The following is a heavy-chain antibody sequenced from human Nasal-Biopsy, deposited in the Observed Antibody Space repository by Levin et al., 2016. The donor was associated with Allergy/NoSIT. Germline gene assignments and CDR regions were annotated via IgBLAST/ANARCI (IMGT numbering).Heavy chain of an antibody. CDR2: ISSSPGYI. Sequence: GSLRLSCAASGFSFSTYTMNWVRQAPGKGLEWLSSISSSPGYIYYAVSVRGRFTISRDNAENSLYLQMNSLRAEDTAVYYCAKGLAVGYFDWSVPFDYWGQGTLVTVSS. D-gene: IGHD3-9*01. J-gene: IGHJ4*02. V-gene: IGHV3-21*01. CDR1: GFSFSTYT. CDR3: AKGLAVGYFDWSVPFDY.